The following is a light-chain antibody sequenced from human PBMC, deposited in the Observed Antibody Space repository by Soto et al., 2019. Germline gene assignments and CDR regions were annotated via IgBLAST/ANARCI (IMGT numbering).Light chain of an antibody. CDR1: QGISSY. J-gene: IGKJ4*01. CDR2: GAS. V-gene: IGKV1-9*01. Sequence: DIQLTQSPSFLSTSVGDRVTITCRASQGISSYLAWYQQKPGKAPKLLIYGASTLQSAVPSRFSGSGSGTEFTLTISSLQPEDFATSYCQQVNIYPLTFGGGTKVEIK. CDR3: QQVNIYPLT.